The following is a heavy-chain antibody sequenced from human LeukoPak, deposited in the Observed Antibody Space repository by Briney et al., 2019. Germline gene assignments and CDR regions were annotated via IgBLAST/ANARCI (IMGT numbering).Heavy chain of an antibody. D-gene: IGHD5-12*01. CDR2: IRANGRHT. CDR1: GFTFSDSS. CDR3: AKGGYSTYFDP. J-gene: IGHJ5*02. Sequence: PGGSLRLSCVASGFTFSDSSMTWVRQAPGGGLEWVSTIRANGRHTYYADSVKGRFTITRDNSKNTLYLEMNSLRAEDTAVYYCAKGGYSTYFDPWGQGTLVTVSS. V-gene: IGHV3-23*01.